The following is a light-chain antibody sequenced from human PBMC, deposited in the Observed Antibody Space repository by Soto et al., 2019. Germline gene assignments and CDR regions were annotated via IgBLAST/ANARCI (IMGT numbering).Light chain of an antibody. V-gene: IGLV1-44*01. Sequence: QSALAQPPSASGTPGQTITVSCSGSSSNIGSYTVHWYQLLPGTAPKLLIYSHNQRPSGVPDRFSGSKSGTSASLAISGLQSEDEADDYCATWDDSLNSPLXGGGTKVTVL. J-gene: IGLJ2*01. CDR1: SSNIGSYT. CDR2: SHN. CDR3: ATWDDSLNSPL.